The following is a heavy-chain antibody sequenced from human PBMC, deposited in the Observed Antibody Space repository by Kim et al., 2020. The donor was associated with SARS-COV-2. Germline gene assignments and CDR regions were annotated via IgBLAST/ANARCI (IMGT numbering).Heavy chain of an antibody. V-gene: IGHV3-49*02. J-gene: IGHJ6*03. D-gene: IGHD4-17*01. CDR3: TRSLRKKFYYYYYMDV. Sequence: VKGRFTISRDDSKSIAYLQMNSLKTEDTAVYYCTRSLRKKFYYYYYMDVWGKGTTVTVSS.